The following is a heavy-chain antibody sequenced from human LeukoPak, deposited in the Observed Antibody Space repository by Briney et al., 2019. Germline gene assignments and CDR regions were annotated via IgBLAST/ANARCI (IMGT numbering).Heavy chain of an antibody. D-gene: IGHD6-13*01. CDR2: ISYDGSNK. CDR3: ATPGIAAAAN. V-gene: IGHV3-30*19. CDR1: GFTFSSYG. J-gene: IGHJ4*02. Sequence: PGGSLRLSCAASGFTFSSYGMHWVRQAPGKGLEWVAVISYDGSNKYYADSVKGRFTISRDNSKNTLYLQMNSLRAEDTAVYYCATPGIAAAANWGQGTLVTVSS.